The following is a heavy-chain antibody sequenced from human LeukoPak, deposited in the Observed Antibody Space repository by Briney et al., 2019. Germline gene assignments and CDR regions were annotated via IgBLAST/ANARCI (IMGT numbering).Heavy chain of an antibody. CDR1: GYTFTSYY. J-gene: IGHJ4*02. Sequence: ASVTVSCKASGYTFTSYYMHWVRQAPGQGLEWMGIINPSGGSTSYAQKFQGRVTMTRDTSTSTVYMELSSLRSEDTAVYYCAREILPGGNGDPRYFDYWGQGTLVTVSS. V-gene: IGHV1-46*01. CDR3: AREILPGGNGDPRYFDY. D-gene: IGHD4-17*01. CDR2: INPSGGST.